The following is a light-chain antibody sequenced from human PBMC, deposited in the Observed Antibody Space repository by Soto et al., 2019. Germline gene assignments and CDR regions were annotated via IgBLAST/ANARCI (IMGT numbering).Light chain of an antibody. CDR1: QSVLYSANNKNY. Sequence: DIVMTQSPDSLAVSLGERATINCKSSQSVLYSANNKNYLAWYQQKPGQPPKLLIYWASTRESGVPDRFSGSGSGTDFTLTISGLQDEDVAVYFCQQYYSTPRTFGQGTKVEIK. V-gene: IGKV4-1*01. J-gene: IGKJ1*01. CDR3: QQYYSTPRT. CDR2: WAS.